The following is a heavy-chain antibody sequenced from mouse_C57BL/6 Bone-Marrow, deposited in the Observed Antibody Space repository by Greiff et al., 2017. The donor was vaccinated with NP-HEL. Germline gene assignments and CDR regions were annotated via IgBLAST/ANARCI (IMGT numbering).Heavy chain of an antibody. J-gene: IGHJ4*01. CDR3: ARGIYYDYDDYAMDY. CDR1: GYTFTDYY. V-gene: IGHV1-19*01. CDR2: INPYNGGT. Sequence: VQLQQSGPVLVKPGASVKMSCKASGYTFTDYYMNWVKQSHGKSLEWIGVINPYNGGTSYNQKFKGKATLTVDESSSTAYMELNSLTSEDSAVYYCARGIYYDYDDYAMDYWGQGTSVTVSS. D-gene: IGHD2-4*01.